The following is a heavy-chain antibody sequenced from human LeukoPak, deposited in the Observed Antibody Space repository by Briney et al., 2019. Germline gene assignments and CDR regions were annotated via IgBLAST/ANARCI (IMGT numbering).Heavy chain of an antibody. J-gene: IGHJ4*02. CDR2: ISGSGGNT. D-gene: IGHD4-17*01. CDR3: AKTPLRSTMGYDY. CDR1: GFTFSNYA. V-gene: IGHV3-23*01. Sequence: GGSLRLSCAASGFTFSNYAMSWVRQAPGKGLEWVSTISGSGGNTYYADSVKGRFSISRDNSKSTLYLQMNGLRAEDTAVYYCAKTPLRSTMGYDYWGQGTLVTVSS.